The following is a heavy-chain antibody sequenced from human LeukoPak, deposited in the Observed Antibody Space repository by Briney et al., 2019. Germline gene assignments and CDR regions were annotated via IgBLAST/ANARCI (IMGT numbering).Heavy chain of an antibody. CDR3: ARDPVYDILTGYHPSSWFDP. D-gene: IGHD3-9*01. CDR1: GGSISSSSYY. J-gene: IGHJ5*02. V-gene: IGHV4-39*07. CDR2: IHYSGST. Sequence: SETLSLTCTVSGGSISSSSYYWGWIRQPPGKGLEWIGSIHYSGSTYYNPSLKSRVTISVDTSKNQFSLKLSSVTAADTAVYYCARDPVYDILTGYHPSSWFDPWGQGTLVTVSS.